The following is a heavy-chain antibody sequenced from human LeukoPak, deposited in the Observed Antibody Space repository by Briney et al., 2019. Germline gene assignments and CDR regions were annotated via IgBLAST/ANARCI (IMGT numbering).Heavy chain of an antibody. D-gene: IGHD3-3*01. CDR3: TTDREDTIFGVVITDY. CDR1: GFTFSNAW. CDR2: IKSKTDGGTT. V-gene: IGHV3-15*01. J-gene: IGHJ4*02. Sequence: GGSLRLSCAASGFTFSNAWMSWVRQAPGKGLEWGGRIKSKTDGGTTDYAAPVKGRFTSSRDHSKNTLYLQMNSLKTEDTAVYYCTTDREDTIFGVVITDYWGQGTLVTVSS.